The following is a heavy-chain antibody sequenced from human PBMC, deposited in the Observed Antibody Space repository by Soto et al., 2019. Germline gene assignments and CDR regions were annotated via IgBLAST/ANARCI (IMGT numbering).Heavy chain of an antibody. Sequence: ASVKVSFKASGYTFTSYGISWVRQAPGQGLEWMGWISAYNGNTNYAQKLQGRVTMTTDTSTSTAYMELRSLRSDDTAVYYCARDVGYSNYGLYYYYYYMDVWGKGTTVTVSS. CDR1: GYTFTSYG. J-gene: IGHJ6*03. D-gene: IGHD4-4*01. V-gene: IGHV1-18*01. CDR2: ISAYNGNT. CDR3: ARDVGYSNYGLYYYYYYMDV.